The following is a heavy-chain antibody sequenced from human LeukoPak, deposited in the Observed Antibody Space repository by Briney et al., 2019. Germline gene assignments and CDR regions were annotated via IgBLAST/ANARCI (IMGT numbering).Heavy chain of an antibody. CDR1: GYSISSGYY. CDR3: ATFGASSGWSGFDH. V-gene: IGHV4-61*01. Sequence: SETLSLTCTVSGYSISSGYYWNWIRQPPGKGLEWIGYIYYSGSTNYNPSLKSRVTISVDTSKNQFSLKLNSITAADTAVYYCATFGASSGWSGFDHWGQGTLVTVSS. D-gene: IGHD6-19*01. J-gene: IGHJ4*02. CDR2: IYYSGST.